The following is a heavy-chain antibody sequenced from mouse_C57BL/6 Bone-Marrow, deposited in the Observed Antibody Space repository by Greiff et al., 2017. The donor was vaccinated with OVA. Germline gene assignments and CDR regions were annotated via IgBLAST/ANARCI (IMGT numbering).Heavy chain of an antibody. J-gene: IGHJ2*01. V-gene: IGHV1-80*01. CDR1: GYAFSSYW. CDR2: IYPGDGDT. D-gene: IGHD1-1*01. CDR3: ARSGTTVPDY. Sequence: VKLVESGAELVKPGASVKISCKASGYAFSSYWMNWVKQRPGKGLEWIGQIYPGDGDTNYNGKFKGKATLTADKSSSTAYMQLSSLTSEDSAVYFCARSGTTVPDYWGQGTTLTVSS.